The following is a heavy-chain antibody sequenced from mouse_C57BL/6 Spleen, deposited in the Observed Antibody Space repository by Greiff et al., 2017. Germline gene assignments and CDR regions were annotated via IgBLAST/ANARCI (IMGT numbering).Heavy chain of an antibody. Sequence: QVQLQQPGAELVKPGASVKLSCKASGYTFTSYWMHWVKQRPGQGLEWIGMIHPNSGSTNYNEKFKRKATLTVDKSSSTAYMQLSSLTSEDSAVYYCATGTYYAMDYWGQGTSVTVSS. D-gene: IGHD4-1*01. V-gene: IGHV1-64*01. CDR3: ATGTYYAMDY. J-gene: IGHJ4*01. CDR2: IHPNSGST. CDR1: GYTFTSYW.